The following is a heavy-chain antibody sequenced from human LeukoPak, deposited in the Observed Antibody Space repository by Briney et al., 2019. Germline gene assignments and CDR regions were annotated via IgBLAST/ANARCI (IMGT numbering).Heavy chain of an antibody. D-gene: IGHD3-10*01. V-gene: IGHV6-1*01. CDR1: GDSVSSNSAA. J-gene: IGHJ4*02. CDR2: TYYRSKWYN. Sequence: SQTLSLTCGISGDSVSSNSAAWNWIRQSPSRCLEWLGRTYYRSKWYNGYALSVKSRITINPHTSKNQCSLHLNSVTPEDTAVYYCARSFNGDLDYWGQGTLVTVSS. CDR3: ARSFNGDLDY.